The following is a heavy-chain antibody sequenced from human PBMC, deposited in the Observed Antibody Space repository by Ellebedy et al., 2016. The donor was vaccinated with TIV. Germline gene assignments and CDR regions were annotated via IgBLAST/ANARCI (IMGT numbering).Heavy chain of an antibody. D-gene: IGHD6-6*01. CDR2: LSGKDGKE. J-gene: IGHJ4*02. Sequence: GGSLRPSCVASGFTFSSSGMAWVRQAPGKGPEWVSTLSGKDGKEYYADSVKGRFTISRDNSKNTLYLQMRSLRTEDTALYYCVKEEGSPSLYDYWGQGSLVTVSS. CDR1: GFTFSSSG. V-gene: IGHV3-23*01. CDR3: VKEEGSPSLYDY.